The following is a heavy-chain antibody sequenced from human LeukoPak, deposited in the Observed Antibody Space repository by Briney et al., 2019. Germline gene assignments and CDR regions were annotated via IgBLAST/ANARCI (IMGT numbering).Heavy chain of an antibody. V-gene: IGHV3-48*03. CDR3: ARGRFGSC. CDR1: GFTFSGYK. J-gene: IGHJ1*01. D-gene: IGHD6-13*01. CDR2: ISSSGNSI. Sequence: GGSLRLSCTASGFTFSGYKMNWVRQVPGKGLEWVSYISSSGNSIYYADSVKGRFTISRDNAKNSLYLQMNSLRAEDMAVYYCARGRFGSCWGQGTLVTVSS.